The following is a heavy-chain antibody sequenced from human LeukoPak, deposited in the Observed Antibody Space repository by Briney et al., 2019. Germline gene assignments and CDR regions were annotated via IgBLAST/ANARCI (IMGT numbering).Heavy chain of an antibody. Sequence: GASVKVSCPVSGYTLTELSMHWVRQAPGKGLEWVGGFDPKDSETIYAQKFQGRVTMTEDTYTNTAYMELSSLRSEDTAVYYCATDLPTPLNDYGNFQLLCYFDLGGRGPLVTVSS. D-gene: IGHD4-11*01. CDR3: ATDLPTPLNDYGNFQLLCYFDL. V-gene: IGHV1-24*01. CDR1: GYTLTELS. CDR2: FDPKDSET. J-gene: IGHJ2*01.